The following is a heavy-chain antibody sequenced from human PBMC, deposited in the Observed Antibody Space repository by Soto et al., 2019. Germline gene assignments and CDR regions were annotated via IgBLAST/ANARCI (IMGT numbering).Heavy chain of an antibody. CDR2: IIPIFGTA. Sequence: QVQLVQSGAEVKKPGSSVKVSCKASGGTFSSYAISWVRQAPGQGLEWMGGIIPIFGTANYAQKFQGRVTMTADEATSTAYMELSRMSSEDTAVYYCARRPSKAHAFDIWGQGTMVTVSS. CDR1: GGTFSSYA. V-gene: IGHV1-69*12. CDR3: ARRPSKAHAFDI. J-gene: IGHJ3*02.